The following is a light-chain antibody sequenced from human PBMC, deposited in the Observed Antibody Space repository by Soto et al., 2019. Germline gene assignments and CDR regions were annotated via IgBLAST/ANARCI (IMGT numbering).Light chain of an antibody. CDR3: QQYKNWPPPT. J-gene: IGKJ4*01. Sequence: EIVMTQSPVTLSVSPGERATLSCRASQSVSSNLAWYQQKPGQAPSLLIYGAFTRATGVPVRISGSGSGTDFTLTISSLEPEDFAVYYCQQYKNWPPPTFGGGTKVQIK. CDR2: GAF. V-gene: IGKV3D-15*01. CDR1: QSVSSN.